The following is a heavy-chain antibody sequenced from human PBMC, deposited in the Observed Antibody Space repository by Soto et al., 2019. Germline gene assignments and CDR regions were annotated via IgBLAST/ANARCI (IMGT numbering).Heavy chain of an antibody. J-gene: IGHJ6*03. D-gene: IGHD3-10*01. CDR3: ARGLILWFGELSRRGGYYYYMDV. V-gene: IGHV4-34*01. Sequence: WTWIRQTPETGLEWIGEINDSGNINYNPSLKSRVPILVDTAKKQISLRLRSVTAADTAVYYCARGLILWFGELSRRGGYYYYMDVWGEGTTVTVSS. CDR2: INDSGNI.